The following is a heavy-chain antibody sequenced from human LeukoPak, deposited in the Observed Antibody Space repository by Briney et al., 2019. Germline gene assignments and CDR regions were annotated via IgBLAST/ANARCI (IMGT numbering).Heavy chain of an antibody. Sequence: PGGSLRLSCAASGFTFRIFWMTWVRQIPGKGLMWVSRINPDGSGTNYADSVKGRFTISRDNAKNTLYLKMDSLRAEDTAVYYCTRFSDVKRESTGNYCGQGTLVTVSS. D-gene: IGHD2-8*02. CDR1: GFTFRIFW. V-gene: IGHV3-74*01. J-gene: IGHJ4*02. CDR3: TRFSDVKRESTGNY. CDR2: INPDGSGT.